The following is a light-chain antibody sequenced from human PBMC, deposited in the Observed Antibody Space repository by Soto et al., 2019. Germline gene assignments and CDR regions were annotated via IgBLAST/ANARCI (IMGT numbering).Light chain of an antibody. Sequence: QSVLTQPPSVSGAPGQRVTISCTGSSSNIGAGYDVHWYQQLPGTAPKLLIYGNSNRPSGVPDRFSGSKSGTSASLAITGLQAEDGADYCCQSYDSSLKGGVFGGGTK. J-gene: IGLJ3*02. CDR2: GNS. CDR1: SSNIGAGYD. V-gene: IGLV1-40*01. CDR3: QSYDSSLKGGV.